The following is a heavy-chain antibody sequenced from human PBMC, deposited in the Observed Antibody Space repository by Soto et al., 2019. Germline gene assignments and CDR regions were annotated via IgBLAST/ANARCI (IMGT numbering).Heavy chain of an antibody. J-gene: IGHJ4*02. CDR2: ISYDGSNK. V-gene: IGHV3-30*18. Sequence: GGSLRLSCAASGFTFSSYGMHWVRQAPGKGLEWVAVISYDGSNKYYADSVKGRFTISRDNSKNTLYLQMNSLRAEDTAVYYCAKASDFDWLFITVWGQGTLVTVSS. D-gene: IGHD3-9*01. CDR3: AKASDFDWLFITV. CDR1: GFTFSSYG.